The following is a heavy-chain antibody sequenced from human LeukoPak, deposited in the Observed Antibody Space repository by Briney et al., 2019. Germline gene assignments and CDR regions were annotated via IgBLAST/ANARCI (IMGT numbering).Heavy chain of an antibody. CDR2: ISAYNGNT. D-gene: IGHD1-20*01. CDR1: GGTFSSYA. J-gene: IGHJ5*02. Sequence: GASVKVSCKASGGTFSSYAISWVRQAPGQGLEWMGWISAYNGNTNYAQKLQGRVTMTTDTSTSTAYMELRSLRSDDTAVYYCARDSPPPRITETTGGFAPWGQEPLFPVSP. V-gene: IGHV1-18*01. CDR3: ARDSPPPRITETTGGFAP.